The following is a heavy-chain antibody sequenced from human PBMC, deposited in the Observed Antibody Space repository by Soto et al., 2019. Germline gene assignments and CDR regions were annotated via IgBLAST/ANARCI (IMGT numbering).Heavy chain of an antibody. V-gene: IGHV3-23*01. CDR2: ISGSGGST. D-gene: IGHD2-15*01. CDR1: GFTFSSYA. CDR3: AKGVCSGGSCYSFHYYYYMDV. J-gene: IGHJ6*03. Sequence: GGSLRLSCAASGFTFSSYAMSWVRQAPGKGLEWVSAISGSGGSTYYADSVKGRFTISRDNSKNTLYLQMNSLRAEDTAVYYCAKGVCSGGSCYSFHYYYYMDVWGKGTTVTVSS.